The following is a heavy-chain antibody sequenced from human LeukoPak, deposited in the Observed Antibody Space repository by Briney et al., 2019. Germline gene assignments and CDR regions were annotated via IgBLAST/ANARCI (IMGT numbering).Heavy chain of an antibody. D-gene: IGHD6-19*01. CDR1: GFKFSDFG. CDR3: ARLARTSGWYGAFGI. CDR2: IWYDGSDK. V-gene: IGHV3-33*01. Sequence: PGGSLRLSCAASGFKFSDFGMHWVRQPPGKGLEWVGTIWYDGSDKKYGDSVKGRFTMSRDNSKDMLFLELNSLRAEDTAIYYCARLARTSGWYGAFGIWGQGTMVTVSS. J-gene: IGHJ3*02.